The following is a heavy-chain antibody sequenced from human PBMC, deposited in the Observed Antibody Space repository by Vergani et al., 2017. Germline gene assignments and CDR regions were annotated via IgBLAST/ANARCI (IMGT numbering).Heavy chain of an antibody. J-gene: IGHJ5*02. CDR1: GSTFNQFG. CDR2: TWYDGNNK. D-gene: IGHD1-14*01. Sequence: QVQLVESGGGVVQPGGSLRPSGAASGSTFNQFGMHGVRQAPGKGLEWVAVTWYDGNNKQYADSVKGRFTISRDNSKSTMYLQMNSLRDEDTGVYYCARDLRLLYNRFDPWGQGTLVTVSS. V-gene: IGHV3-33*01. CDR3: ARDLRLLYNRFDP.